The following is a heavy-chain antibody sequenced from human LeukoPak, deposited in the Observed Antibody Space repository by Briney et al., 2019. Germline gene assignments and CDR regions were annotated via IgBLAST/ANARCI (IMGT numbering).Heavy chain of an antibody. CDR2: IYPGDSDT. J-gene: IGHJ4*02. CDR1: GYSFTNYW. V-gene: IGHV5-51*01. D-gene: IGHD1-26*01. CDR3: ARRVHRLGSYSSHSDY. Sequence: GDSLKISCKGSGYSFTNYWIGWVRQMPGKGLEWMGIIYPGDSDTTYSPSFQGQVTISADKSISTAFLQWSSLKASDTAMYYCARRVHRLGSYSSHSDYWGQGTLVTVSS.